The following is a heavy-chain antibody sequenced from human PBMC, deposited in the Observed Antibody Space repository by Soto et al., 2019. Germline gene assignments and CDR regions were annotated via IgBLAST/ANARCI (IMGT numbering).Heavy chain of an antibody. CDR2: IWYDGSNK. CDR1: GFSFSSYD. J-gene: IGHJ4*02. D-gene: IGHD6-13*01. Sequence: QVQLVESGGGVVQPGTSLRLSCAASGFSFSSYDIHWVRQAPGTGLEWVAVIWYDGSNKYYADSVKGRFTISRDNSKNTLYLQMNSLRADDTAVYYCARGYSSSRDLGYWGQGTLVTVSS. CDR3: ARGYSSSRDLGY. V-gene: IGHV3-33*01.